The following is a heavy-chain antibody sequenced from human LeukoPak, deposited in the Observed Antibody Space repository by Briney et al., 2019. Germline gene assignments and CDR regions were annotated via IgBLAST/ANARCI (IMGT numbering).Heavy chain of an antibody. CDR2: IFSGGST. CDR1: GLTVSSTY. J-gene: IGHJ4*02. V-gene: IGHV3-66*01. Sequence: PGGSLRLSFAASGLTVSSTYMSWVRQPQGKGLEWVSVIFSGGSTYYAVSVKGRFTISRDNSKNTLYLQMNNLRAEDTAVYYCASTMTTGQYYFDYWGQGTLVTVSS. CDR3: ASTMTTGQYYFDY. D-gene: IGHD4-17*01.